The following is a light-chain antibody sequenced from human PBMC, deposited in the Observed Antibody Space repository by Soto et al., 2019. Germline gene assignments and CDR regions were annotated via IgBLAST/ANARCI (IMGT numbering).Light chain of an antibody. Sequence: DIQMTQSPSSLSASVGDRVTITCRASQSISSYLNWYQQKLGKAPKLLIYAASNLQSGVPSRFSGSGSMTDFTLTITSLQHEDFATYYCQQTYTTPRTFGHGTKVEIK. J-gene: IGKJ1*01. CDR1: QSISSY. CDR2: AAS. CDR3: QQTYTTPRT. V-gene: IGKV1-39*01.